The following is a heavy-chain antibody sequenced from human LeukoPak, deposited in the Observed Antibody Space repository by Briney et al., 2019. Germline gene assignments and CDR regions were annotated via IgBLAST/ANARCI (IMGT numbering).Heavy chain of an antibody. Sequence: GGSLRLSCTTSKFNFNSYGMTWVRQAPGKGLEWVSSISGSGGSTQYAASVQGRFTISRDNSKNTLYLQMNSLKAEDTAVYYCAKDPNGDYIGTFDIWGQGTMVTVSS. D-gene: IGHD4-17*01. J-gene: IGHJ3*02. CDR2: ISGSGGST. CDR1: KFNFNSYG. CDR3: AKDPNGDYIGTFDI. V-gene: IGHV3-23*01.